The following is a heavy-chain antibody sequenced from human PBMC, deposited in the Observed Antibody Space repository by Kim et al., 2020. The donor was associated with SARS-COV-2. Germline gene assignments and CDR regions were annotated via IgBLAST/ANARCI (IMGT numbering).Heavy chain of an antibody. J-gene: IGHJ6*02. D-gene: IGHD3-10*02. Sequence: GGSLRLSCVASGFSSSSYWINWVRQPPGKGLEWVSRISLDGSVTHYADSGKGRPTMSRDSAENTLYLQMNSLSAEDMAVYYCARGMFRGGFDFWGRGTTVSVSS. V-gene: IGHV3-74*01. CDR1: GFSSSSYW. CDR2: ISLDGSVT. CDR3: ARGMFRGGFDF.